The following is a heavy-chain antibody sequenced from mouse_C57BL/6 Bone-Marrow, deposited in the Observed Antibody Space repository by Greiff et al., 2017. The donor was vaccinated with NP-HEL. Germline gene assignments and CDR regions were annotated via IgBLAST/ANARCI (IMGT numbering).Heavy chain of an antibody. V-gene: IGHV1-62-2*01. CDR2: FYPGSGSI. CDR1: GYTFTEYT. D-gene: IGHD1-1*01. Sequence: QVQLQQSGAELVKPGASVKLSCKASGYTFTEYTIHWVKQRSGQGLEWIGWFYPGSGSIKYNEKFKDKATLTVDTSSSTAYMELHSLTSEDSAVYFCARVSSHWYFDVWGTGTTVTVSS. J-gene: IGHJ1*03. CDR3: ARVSSHWYFDV.